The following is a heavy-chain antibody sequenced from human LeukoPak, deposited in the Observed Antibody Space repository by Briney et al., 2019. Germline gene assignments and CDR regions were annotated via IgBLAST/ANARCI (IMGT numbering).Heavy chain of an antibody. Sequence: GGSLRLSCAASGFTFSSYAMTWVRQAPGKGLEWVSAISGSGGSTYYANSVKGRFTISRDNSKNSLYLQMDSLRAEDTAVYYCARDYDCSSTSCYGFYYYGMDVWGQGTTVTVSS. CDR1: GFTFSSYA. V-gene: IGHV3-23*01. CDR3: ARDYDCSSTSCYGFYYYGMDV. J-gene: IGHJ6*02. D-gene: IGHD2-2*01. CDR2: ISGSGGST.